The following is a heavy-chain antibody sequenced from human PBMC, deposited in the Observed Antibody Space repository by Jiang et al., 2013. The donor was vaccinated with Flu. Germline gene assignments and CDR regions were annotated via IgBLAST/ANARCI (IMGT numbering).Heavy chain of an antibody. CDR1: GYSFTSYW. V-gene: IGHV5-10-1*01. Sequence: GAEVKKPGESLRISCKGSGYSFTSYWISWVRQMPGKGLEWMGRIDPSDSYTNYSPSFQGHVTISADKFISTAYLQWSSLKASDTAMYYCARQEYCSGGSCYPVAYNWFDPWGQGTLVTVSS. CDR2: IDPSDSYT. CDR3: ARQEYCSGGSCYPVAYNWFDP. J-gene: IGHJ5*02. D-gene: IGHD2-15*01.